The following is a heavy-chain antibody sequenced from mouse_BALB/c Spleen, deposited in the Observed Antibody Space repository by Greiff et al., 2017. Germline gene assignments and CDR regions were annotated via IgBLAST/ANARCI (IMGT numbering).Heavy chain of an antibody. D-gene: IGHD1-2*01. CDR2: INSNGGST. CDR1: GFTFSSYG. Sequence: EVKLVESGGGLVQPGGSLKLSCAASGFTFSSYGMSWVRQTPDKRLELVATINSNGGSTYYPDSVKGRFTISRDNAKNTLYLQMSSLKSEDTAMYYCAREDYGAWFAYWGQGTLVTVSA. J-gene: IGHJ3*01. V-gene: IGHV5-6-3*01. CDR3: AREDYGAWFAY.